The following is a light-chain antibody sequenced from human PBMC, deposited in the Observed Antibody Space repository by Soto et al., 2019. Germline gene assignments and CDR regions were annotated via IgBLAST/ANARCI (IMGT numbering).Light chain of an antibody. CDR3: QQYGSGT. V-gene: IGKV3-20*01. CDR2: GAS. J-gene: IGKJ1*01. CDR1: QSVSSSY. Sequence: EIGLTQAPGTLSLSPGERATLSCRASQSVSSSYLAWYQQKPGQAPRLLIYGASSRATGIPDRFSGSGSGTDFTLTISRLEPEDFAVYFCQQYGSGTFGQGTKVDIK.